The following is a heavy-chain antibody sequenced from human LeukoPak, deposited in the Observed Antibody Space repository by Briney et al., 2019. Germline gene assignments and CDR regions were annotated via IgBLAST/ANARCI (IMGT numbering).Heavy chain of an antibody. D-gene: IGHD1-26*01. CDR1: GYTFTSYG. CDR2: ISAYNGNT. V-gene: IGHV1-18*04. CDR3: ARRSGSYYYYYYMAV. J-gene: IGHJ6*03. Sequence: ASVKVSCKASGYTFTSYGISWVRQAPGQGLEWMGWISAYNGNTNYAQKLQGRVTMTTDTSTSTAYMELRSLRSDDTAVYYCARRSGSYYYYYYMAVWGKGTTVTVSS.